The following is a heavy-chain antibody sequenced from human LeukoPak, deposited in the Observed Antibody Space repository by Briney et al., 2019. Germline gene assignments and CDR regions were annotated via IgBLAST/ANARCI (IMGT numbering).Heavy chain of an antibody. CDR1: NGPISNYY. CDR3: ARVPPGDWFDP. J-gene: IGHJ5*02. Sequence: SETLSLTCTVSNGPISNYYWSWIRQPAGKGLEWIGRIYACGTFYSNPSLKSRVTMSVDTSKNQFSLKLTSVTAADTAVYYCARVPPGDWFDPWGQGTLVTVSS. D-gene: IGHD2-2*01. V-gene: IGHV4-4*07. CDR2: IYACGTF.